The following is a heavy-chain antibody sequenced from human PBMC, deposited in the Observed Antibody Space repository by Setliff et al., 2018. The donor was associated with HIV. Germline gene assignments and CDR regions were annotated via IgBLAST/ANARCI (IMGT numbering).Heavy chain of an antibody. V-gene: IGHV4-31*03. CDR3: AEEGNSVDNWLDP. Sequence: PSETLSLTCTVSGDPIFIGGYYWSWIRQHPGGGLEWIGYIYHTGKTYYNPSLQSRIIMSLDMSQNQFSLKLSSVTAADTAVYYCAEEGNSVDNWLDPWGPGTLVTVSS. CDR2: IYHTGKT. J-gene: IGHJ5*02. CDR1: GDPIFIGGYY. D-gene: IGHD1-26*01.